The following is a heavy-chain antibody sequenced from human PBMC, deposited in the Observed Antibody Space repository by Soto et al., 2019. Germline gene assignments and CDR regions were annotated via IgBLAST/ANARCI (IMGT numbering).Heavy chain of an antibody. Sequence: QVQMAQSGGEVKKLGASLKVSCKAFGYTFTNYGISWVRQAPGQGLEWMGWISPYNGHTNSAQKFQDRMSMTTDTSTATAYMELRSLRTDDTDVYYCARDHPFLVATMSIDFWGQGTLVSVSS. V-gene: IGHV1-18*01. CDR1: GYTFTNYG. J-gene: IGHJ4*02. CDR2: ISPYNGHT. D-gene: IGHD5-12*01. CDR3: ARDHPFLVATMSIDF.